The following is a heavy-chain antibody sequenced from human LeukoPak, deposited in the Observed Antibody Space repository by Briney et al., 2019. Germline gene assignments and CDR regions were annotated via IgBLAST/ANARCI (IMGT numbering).Heavy chain of an antibody. Sequence: ESGPTLVKATQTLTLTCTFSGISLSTSGTCVGWIRQPPGKALEWLALIDWDDGQYYSTSLRTRLTISKDTSKNQVVLTMTNMDPVDTATYYCARSYSATLGELCNWFDPWGQGTLVTVSS. D-gene: IGHD4-4*01. V-gene: IGHV2-70*01. CDR1: GISLSTSGTC. CDR3: ARSYSATLGELCNWFDP. CDR2: IDWDDGQ. J-gene: IGHJ5*02.